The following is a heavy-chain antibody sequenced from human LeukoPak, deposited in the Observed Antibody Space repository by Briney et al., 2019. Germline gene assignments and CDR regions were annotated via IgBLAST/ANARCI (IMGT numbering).Heavy chain of an antibody. Sequence: GGSLRLSCAASGFTVSSNYMSWVRQAPGKGLEWVSAIYSGGSTYYADSVKGRFTISRDDSKNTLYLQMNSLKTEDTAVYYCTTEPGWLQFEYFQHWGQGTLVTVSS. V-gene: IGHV3-66*01. CDR1: GFTVSSNY. CDR2: IYSGGST. J-gene: IGHJ1*01. CDR3: TTEPGWLQFEYFQH. D-gene: IGHD5-24*01.